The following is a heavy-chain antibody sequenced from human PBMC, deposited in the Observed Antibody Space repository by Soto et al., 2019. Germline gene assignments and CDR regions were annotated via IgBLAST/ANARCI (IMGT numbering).Heavy chain of an antibody. J-gene: IGHJ3*02. CDR3: ARDPYPSSWRLDAFDT. CDR2: ISSSSTTI. V-gene: IGHV3-48*02. CDR1: GFTFSSYS. Sequence: GGSLRLSCTASGFTFSSYSMNWVRQAPGKGLEWVSYISSSSTTIYYADSVKGRFTISRDNTKNSLYLQMNSLRDDDTAVYYCARDPYPSSWRLDAFDTWGQGTMVTVSS. D-gene: IGHD6-13*01.